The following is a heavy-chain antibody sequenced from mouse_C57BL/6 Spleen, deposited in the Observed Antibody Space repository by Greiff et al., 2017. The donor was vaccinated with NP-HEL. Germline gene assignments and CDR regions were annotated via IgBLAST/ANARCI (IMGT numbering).Heavy chain of an antibody. CDR3: TRSSCLYAMDY. Sequence: VQLQQSGAELVRPGASVTLSCKASGYTFTDYEMHWVKQTPVHGLEWIGAIDPETGGTAYNQKFKGKAKLTADKSSSTAYMELRSLTSEDSAVYYCTRSSCLYAMDYWGQGTSVTVSS. CDR1: GYTFTDYE. CDR2: IDPETGGT. J-gene: IGHJ4*01. V-gene: IGHV1-15*01.